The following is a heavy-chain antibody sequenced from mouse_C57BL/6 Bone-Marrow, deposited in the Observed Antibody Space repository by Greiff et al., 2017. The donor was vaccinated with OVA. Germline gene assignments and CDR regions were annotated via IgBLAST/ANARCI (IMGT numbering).Heavy chain of an antibody. Sequence: VKVVESGAELARPGASVKLSCKASGYTFTSYGISWVKQRTGQGLEWIGEIYPRSGNTYYNEKFKGKATLTADKSSSTAYMELRSLTSEDSAVYFCARGGFYYDYSWFAYWGQGTLVTVSA. V-gene: IGHV1-81*01. D-gene: IGHD2-4*01. CDR3: ARGGFYYDYSWFAY. CDR1: GYTFTSYG. CDR2: IYPRSGNT. J-gene: IGHJ3*01.